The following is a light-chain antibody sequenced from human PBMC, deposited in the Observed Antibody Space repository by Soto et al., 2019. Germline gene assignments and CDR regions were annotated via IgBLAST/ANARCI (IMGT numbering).Light chain of an antibody. CDR1: PSINSE. V-gene: IGKV3-15*01. J-gene: IGKJ2*01. CDR2: GAS. CDR3: QQGHNWPLT. Sequence: EIVMTQSPATLSLSPGERAALSCRASPSINSELAWSQQKPGQPPRLLIYGASTRATGVPARFTGSESGSEFTLTISGLQSEDFAVYYCQQGHNWPLTFGQGTRLEI.